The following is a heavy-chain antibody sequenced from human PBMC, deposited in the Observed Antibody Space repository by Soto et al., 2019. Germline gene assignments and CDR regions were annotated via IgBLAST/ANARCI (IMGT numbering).Heavy chain of an antibody. J-gene: IGHJ6*02. V-gene: IGHV4-34*09. CDR2: INHSGRT. CDR3: ASSSLYGMDV. Sequence: LSLTCAVYGGSFSTYYWSWIRQPPGKGLEWIGEINHSGRTNYNPSLKSRLIISIDTSKNQFSLKVGSVTAADTAVYYCASSSLYGMDVWGQGTTVTVSS. CDR1: GGSFSTYY.